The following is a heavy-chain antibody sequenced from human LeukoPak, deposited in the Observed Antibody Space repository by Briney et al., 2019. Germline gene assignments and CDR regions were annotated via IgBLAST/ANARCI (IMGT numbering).Heavy chain of an antibody. Sequence: SETLSLTCTVSGGSISSGSYYGSWIRQPAGKGLEWIGRIYTSGSTNYNPSLKSRVTISVDTSKNQFSLKLSSVTAADTAVYYCARLEMATPYDAFDIWGQGTMVTVSS. CDR3: ARLEMATPYDAFDI. CDR2: IYTSGST. V-gene: IGHV4-61*02. CDR1: GGSISSGSYY. D-gene: IGHD5-24*01. J-gene: IGHJ3*02.